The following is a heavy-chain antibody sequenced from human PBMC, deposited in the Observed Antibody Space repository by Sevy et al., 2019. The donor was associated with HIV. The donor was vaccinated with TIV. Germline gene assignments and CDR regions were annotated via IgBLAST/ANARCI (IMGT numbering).Heavy chain of an antibody. CDR2: IKADGSDK. J-gene: IGHJ4*02. CDR3: ARERVGGFES. D-gene: IGHD3-16*01. V-gene: IGHV3-7*01. Sequence: GGSLRLSCAASGFTFSANWMNWVRQAPGKGLEWVANIKADGSDKNYVDSVEGRFTISRDNAKNILFLQMNSLRVEDTAVYYCARERVGGFESWGQGTLVTVSS. CDR1: GFTFSANW.